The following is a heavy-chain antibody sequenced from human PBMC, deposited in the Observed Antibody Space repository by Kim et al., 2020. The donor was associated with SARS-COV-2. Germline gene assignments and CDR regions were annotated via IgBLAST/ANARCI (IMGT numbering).Heavy chain of an antibody. CDR2: ISSSSSTI. Sequence: GGSLRLSCAASGFTFSSYSMNWVRQAPGKGLEWVSYISSSSSTIYYADSVKGRFTISRDNAKNSLYLQMNSLRDEDTAVYYCARVPSEPYYYYYYGMDVWGQGTTVTVS. V-gene: IGHV3-48*02. D-gene: IGHD1-1*01. J-gene: IGHJ6*02. CDR3: ARVPSEPYYYYYYGMDV. CDR1: GFTFSSYS.